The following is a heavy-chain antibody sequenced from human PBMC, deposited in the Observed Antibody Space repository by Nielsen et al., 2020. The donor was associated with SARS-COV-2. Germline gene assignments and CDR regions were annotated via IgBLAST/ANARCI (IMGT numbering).Heavy chain of an antibody. Sequence: GSLRLSCAASGFTFSSYEVNWIRQPPGKGLEWIGEINHSGSTNYNPSLKSRVTISVNTSKNQFSLKLSSVTAADTAVYYCARLGGIAAAGLPLFDYWGQGTLVTVSS. D-gene: IGHD6-13*01. CDR3: ARLGGIAAAGLPLFDY. J-gene: IGHJ4*02. V-gene: IGHV4-34*01. CDR2: INHSGST. CDR1: GFTFSSYE.